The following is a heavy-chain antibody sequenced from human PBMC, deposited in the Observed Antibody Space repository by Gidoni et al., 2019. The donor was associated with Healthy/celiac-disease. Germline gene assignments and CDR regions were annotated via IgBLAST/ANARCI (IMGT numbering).Heavy chain of an antibody. V-gene: IGHV3-13*04. Sequence: EVQLVESGGGLVQPGGSLRLSCAASGFTFSSYDMHWVRQATGKGLEWVSAIGTAGDTYYPGSVKGRFTISRENAKNSLYLQMNSLRAGDTAVYYCARAGVLWFGEPQGYFDLWGRGTLVTVSS. J-gene: IGHJ2*01. CDR3: ARAGVLWFGEPQGYFDL. CDR2: IGTAGDT. CDR1: GFTFSSYD. D-gene: IGHD3-10*01.